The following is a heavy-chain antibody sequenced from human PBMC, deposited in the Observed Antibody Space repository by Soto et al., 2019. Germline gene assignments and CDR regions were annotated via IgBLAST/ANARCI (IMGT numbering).Heavy chain of an antibody. Sequence: SETLSLTCTVSGGSISSYYWSWIRQPPGKGLEWIGYIYYSGSTNYNPSLKSRVTISVDTSKNQFSLKLSSVTAADTAVYYCAREGYYYDSSEGPSTFDIWGQGTMVTVSS. J-gene: IGHJ3*02. D-gene: IGHD3-22*01. V-gene: IGHV4-59*01. CDR3: AREGYYYDSSEGPSTFDI. CDR2: IYYSGST. CDR1: GGSISSYY.